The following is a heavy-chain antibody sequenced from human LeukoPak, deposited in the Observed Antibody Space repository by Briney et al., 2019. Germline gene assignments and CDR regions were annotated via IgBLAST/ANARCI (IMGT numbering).Heavy chain of an antibody. CDR3: ARDCSTICYYNWFDP. CDR1: GFTFSSYS. Sequence: GGSLRLSCAASGFTFSSYSMNWVRQAPGKGLEWVSYISSSSSTIYYADSVKGRFTISRDNAKNSLYLQMNSLRAEDTAVYYCARDCSTICYYNWFDPWGQGTLVTVSS. D-gene: IGHD2-2*01. CDR2: ISSSSSTI. J-gene: IGHJ5*02. V-gene: IGHV3-48*01.